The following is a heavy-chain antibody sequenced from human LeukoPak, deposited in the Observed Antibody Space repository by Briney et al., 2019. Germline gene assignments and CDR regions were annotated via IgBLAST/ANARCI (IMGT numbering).Heavy chain of an antibody. CDR1: GYTFTSYD. D-gene: IGHD1-7*01. J-gene: IGHJ4*02. Sequence: ASVKVSCKASGYTFTSYDINWVRQATGQGLEWMGWMNPNSGNTGYAQKFQGRVTMTRNTSISTAYMELSSLRAEDTAVYYCAKDRVVYNWNYAYYFDDWGQGTLVTVSS. V-gene: IGHV1-8*01. CDR3: AKDRVVYNWNYAYYFDD. CDR2: MNPNSGNT.